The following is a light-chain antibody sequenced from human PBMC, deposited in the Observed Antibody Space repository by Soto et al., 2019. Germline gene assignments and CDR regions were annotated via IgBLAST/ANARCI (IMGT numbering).Light chain of an antibody. V-gene: IGLV2-14*03. CDR2: EVT. CDR3: SSYIPRITDWA. Sequence: QSALTQPASVSGSPGQSITISCTGTSSDVGGYNLVSWYQQHPGEAPKLMIYEVTNRPSGVSNRFSGSKSGNTASLTISGLQAEDEADYYCSSYIPRITDWAFGGGTKRTVL. J-gene: IGLJ3*02. CDR1: SSDVGGYNL.